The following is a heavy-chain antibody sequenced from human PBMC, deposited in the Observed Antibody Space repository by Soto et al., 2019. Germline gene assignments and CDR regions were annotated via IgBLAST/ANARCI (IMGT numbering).Heavy chain of an antibody. CDR3: ARANCSSTSCPDYFDY. D-gene: IGHD2-2*01. CDR1: GDSVSSNSAA. Sequence: SPTLSLPCAISGDSVSSNSAAWNWIRQSPSRGLEWLGRTYYRSKWYNDYAVSVKSRITINPDTSKNQFSLQLNSVTPEDTAVYYCARANCSSTSCPDYFDYWGQGTLVTVSS. J-gene: IGHJ4*02. V-gene: IGHV6-1*01. CDR2: TYYRSKWYN.